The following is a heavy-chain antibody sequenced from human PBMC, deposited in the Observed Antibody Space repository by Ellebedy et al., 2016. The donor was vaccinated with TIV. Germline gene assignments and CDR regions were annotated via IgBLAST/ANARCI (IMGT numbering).Heavy chain of an antibody. CDR1: GYTFTGYY. Sequence: ASVKVSCXASGYTFTGYYMHWVRQAPGQGLEWMGWINPNSGGTNYAQKFQGRVTMTRDTSISTAYMELSRLRSDDTAVYYCARDLGYCSSTSCYYYYYYMDVWGKGTTVTVSS. CDR3: ARDLGYCSSTSCYYYYYYMDV. D-gene: IGHD2-2*01. J-gene: IGHJ6*03. CDR2: INPNSGGT. V-gene: IGHV1-2*02.